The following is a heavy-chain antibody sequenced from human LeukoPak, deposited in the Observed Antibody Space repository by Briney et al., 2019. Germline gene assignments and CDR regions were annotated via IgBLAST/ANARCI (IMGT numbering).Heavy chain of an antibody. D-gene: IGHD3-22*01. V-gene: IGHV4-38-2*02. CDR3: ASEDYDSSGYFDY. J-gene: IGHJ4*02. CDR1: GYSISSGYY. CDR2: IYHSGST. Sequence: SETLSLTCTVSGYSISSGYYWGWIRQPPGKGLEWIGSIYHSGSTYYNPSLKSRVTISVDTSKNQFSLKLSSVTAADTAVYYCASEDYDSSGYFDYWGQGTLVTVSS.